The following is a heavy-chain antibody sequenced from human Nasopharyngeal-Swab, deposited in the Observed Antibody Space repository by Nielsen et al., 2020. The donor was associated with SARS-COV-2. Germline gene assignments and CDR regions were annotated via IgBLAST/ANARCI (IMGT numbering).Heavy chain of an antibody. D-gene: IGHD6-13*01. J-gene: IGHJ4*02. Sequence: WVRQAPGQGLEWMGWINTNTGNPTYAQGFTGRFVFSLDTSVSRAYLQISSLKAEDTAVYYCARETAAVDYWGQGTLVTVSS. V-gene: IGHV7-4-1*02. CDR2: INTNTGNP. CDR3: ARETAAVDY.